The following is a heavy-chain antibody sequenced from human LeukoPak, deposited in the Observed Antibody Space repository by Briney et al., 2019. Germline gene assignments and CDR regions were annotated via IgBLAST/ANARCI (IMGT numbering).Heavy chain of an antibody. CDR3: ARTSLAHSSSGYSY. J-gene: IGHJ4*02. CDR1: GGTFSSYA. CDR2: INPNSGNT. D-gene: IGHD6-13*01. V-gene: IGHV1-8*02. Sequence: ASVKVSCKASGGTFSSYAISWVRQAPGQGLEWMGGINPNSGNTGYAQKFQGRVTMTRNTSISTAYMELSSLRSEDTAVYYCARTSLAHSSSGYSYWGQGTLVTVSS.